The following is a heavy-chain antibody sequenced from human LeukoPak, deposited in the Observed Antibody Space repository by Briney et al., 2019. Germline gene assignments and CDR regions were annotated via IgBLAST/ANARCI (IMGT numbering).Heavy chain of an antibody. J-gene: IGHJ4*02. V-gene: IGHV3-21*01. D-gene: IGHD2-2*01. CDR3: ARANCSSTSCPDY. CDR2: ISNSSSYI. CDR1: GFTFSSYS. Sequence: PGGSLRLSCAASGFTFSSYSMNWVRQAPGKGLEWVSSISNSSSYIYYADSVKGRFTISRDNAKNSLYLQMNSLRAEDTAVYYCARANCSSTSCPDYWGQGTLVTVSS.